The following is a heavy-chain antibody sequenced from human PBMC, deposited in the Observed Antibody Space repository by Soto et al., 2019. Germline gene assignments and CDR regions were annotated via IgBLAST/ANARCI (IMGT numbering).Heavy chain of an antibody. CDR2: IDWDDDK. D-gene: IGHD2-15*01. Sequence: SGPTLVNPTQTLTLTCTFSGFSLSTSGMCVSWIRQPPGKALEWLARIDWDDDKYYSTSLKTRLTISKDTSKNQLVLTMTNMDPVDTATYYCARGVAAPDGYYYYYYMDVWGKGTTVTVSS. CDR1: GFSLSTSGMC. J-gene: IGHJ6*03. CDR3: ARGVAAPDGYYYYYYMDV. V-gene: IGHV2-70*11.